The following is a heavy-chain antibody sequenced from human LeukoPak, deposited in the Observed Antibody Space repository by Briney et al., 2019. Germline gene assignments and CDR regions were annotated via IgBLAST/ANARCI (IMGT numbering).Heavy chain of an antibody. V-gene: IGHV3-7*03. J-gene: IGHJ4*02. Sequence: GGSLRLSCAASGLNLSRYWMSWVRQAPGKGLEWVANIKEDGSEKYYVDSVKGRFTTSRDNAKNSLFLQMNSLRAEDTALYYCAKDIMAVAGGPFDYWGQGTLVTVSS. CDR3: AKDIMAVAGGPFDY. D-gene: IGHD6-19*01. CDR1: GLNLSRYW. CDR2: IKEDGSEK.